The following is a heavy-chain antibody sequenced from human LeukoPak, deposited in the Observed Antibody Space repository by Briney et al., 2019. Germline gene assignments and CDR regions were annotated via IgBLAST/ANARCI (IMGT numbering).Heavy chain of an antibody. CDR3: AKGSSPYYYVFFDY. CDR2: ISYDGSNK. D-gene: IGHD3-22*01. J-gene: IGHJ4*02. V-gene: IGHV3-30*18. CDR1: GFTFSGYD. Sequence: GGSLRLSCAASGFTFSGYDMNWVRQAPGKGLEWVAAISYDGSNKYYADSVKGRFTISRDNSKNTLYLQMNSLRAEDTAMYYCAKGSSPYYYVFFDYWGQGTLVSVSS.